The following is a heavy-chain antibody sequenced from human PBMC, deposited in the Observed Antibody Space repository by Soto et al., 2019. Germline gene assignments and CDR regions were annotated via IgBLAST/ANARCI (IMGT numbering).Heavy chain of an antibody. CDR1: GYTFSDYY. V-gene: IGHV1-2*02. CDR2: INANSGGT. D-gene: IGHD6-13*01. CDR3: ASGASSNWPDF. Sequence: ASVKVSCKASGYTFSDYYMHWVRQAPGQGLGWMGWINANSGGTNYPQKFQGRVTLTRDTSISTVYMELSSLRSDDTAVYYCASGASSNWPDFWGRGTLVTVSS. J-gene: IGHJ4*02.